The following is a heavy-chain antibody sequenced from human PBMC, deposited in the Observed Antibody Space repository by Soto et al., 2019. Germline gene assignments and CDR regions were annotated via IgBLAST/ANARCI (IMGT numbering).Heavy chain of an antibody. CDR2: IKSKTSGETR. CDR1: VFAFSPAW. V-gene: IGHV3-15*01. D-gene: IGHD3-10*01. J-gene: IGHJ4*02. CDR3: VIDDAARGFGELDY. Sequence: GALRLSCAAPVFAFSPAWMTWVRQAPGKGLERVALIKSKTSGETRAYAAPVKGRFTISRDDSENTVFLQMDSLKTEDTAVYCCVIDDAARGFGELDYWGRGTLVTVSS.